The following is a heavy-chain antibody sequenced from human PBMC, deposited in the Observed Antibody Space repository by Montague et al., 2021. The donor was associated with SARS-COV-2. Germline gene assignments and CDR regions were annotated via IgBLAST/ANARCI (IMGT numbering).Heavy chain of an antibody. J-gene: IGHJ6*02. V-gene: IGHV4-59*13. CDR3: ARGSYVILRYGMDV. CDR1: GGSISSYY. CDR2: SYYSRSA. Sequence: SETLSLTCTVSGGSISSYYWSWIRQPPGKGLERIGNSYYSRSANYNPSLKSRITISLGTSKNKFSLKLSSVTAADTAVYYCARGSYVILRYGMDVWGQGTTVTVSS. D-gene: IGHD3-10*01.